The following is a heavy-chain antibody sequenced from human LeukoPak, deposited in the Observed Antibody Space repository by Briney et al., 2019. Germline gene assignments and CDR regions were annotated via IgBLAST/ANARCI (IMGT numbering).Heavy chain of an antibody. CDR1: GYTFTGYY. CDR2: NNHNSGVT. V-gene: IGHV1-2*02. CDR3: ARDTTLLWFGELPGFDY. J-gene: IGHJ4*02. Sequence: ASVKVSCKASGYTFTGYYMHWVRQAPGQGLEWMGWNNHNSGVTNYAQTFQGRVTMTRDTSISTAYMELSRLRSDDTAVYYCARDTTLLWFGELPGFDYWGQGTLVTVSS. D-gene: IGHD3-10*01.